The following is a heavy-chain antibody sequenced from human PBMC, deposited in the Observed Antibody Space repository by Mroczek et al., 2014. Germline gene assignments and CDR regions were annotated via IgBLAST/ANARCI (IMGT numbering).Heavy chain of an antibody. CDR2: INHSGST. D-gene: IGHD5-18*01. V-gene: IGHV4-34*01. Sequence: QVQLQQWGAGLLKPSETLSLTCAVYGGSFSGYYWSWIRQPPGKGLEWIGEINHSGSTNYNPSLKSRVTISVDTSKNQFSLKLSSVTAADTAVYYCARATRRPRYSYADYWGQGTLVTVSS. J-gene: IGHJ4*02. CDR1: GGSFSGYY. CDR3: ARATRRPRYSYADY.